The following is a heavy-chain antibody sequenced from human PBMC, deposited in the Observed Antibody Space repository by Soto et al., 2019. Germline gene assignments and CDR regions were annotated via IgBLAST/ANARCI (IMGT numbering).Heavy chain of an antibody. CDR1: GYTYTSYA. J-gene: IGHJ4*02. D-gene: IGHD2-15*01. Sequence: QVQLVQSGAEEKKPGASVKVSCKASGYTYTSYAMHWVRQAPGQRLEWMGWINAGNGNTKYSQKFQGRVTITRDTTASTAYMELSSLRSEDTAVYYCARGTVVTHFDYWGQGTLVTVSS. CDR2: INAGNGNT. V-gene: IGHV1-3*05. CDR3: ARGTVVTHFDY.